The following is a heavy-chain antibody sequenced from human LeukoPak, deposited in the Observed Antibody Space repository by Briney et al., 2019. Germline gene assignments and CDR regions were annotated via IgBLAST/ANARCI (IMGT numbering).Heavy chain of an antibody. J-gene: IGHJ4*02. D-gene: IGHD2-21*02. Sequence: SETLSLTCTVSGYSISSGYYWGWIRQPPGKGLEWIGEINHSGSTNYNPSLKSRVTISVDTSKNQFSLKLSSVTAADTAMYYCVKSDGYGLIDSWGQGTLVTVSS. CDR3: VKSDGYGLIDS. CDR2: INHSGST. V-gene: IGHV4-38-2*02. CDR1: GYSISSGYY.